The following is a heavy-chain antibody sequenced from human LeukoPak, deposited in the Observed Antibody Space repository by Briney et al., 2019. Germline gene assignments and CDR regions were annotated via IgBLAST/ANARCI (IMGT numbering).Heavy chain of an antibody. CDR3: ATGKIPYYDILTGYEEMDV. CDR2: ISSSGSTI. Sequence: GGSLRLSCAASGFTFSDYYMSWIRQAPGKGLEWVSYISSSGSTIYYADSVKGRFTISRDNAKNSLYLQMNSLRAEDTALYYCATGKIPYYDILTGYEEMDVWGKGTTVTVSS. V-gene: IGHV3-11*01. J-gene: IGHJ6*04. CDR1: GFTFSDYY. D-gene: IGHD3-9*01.